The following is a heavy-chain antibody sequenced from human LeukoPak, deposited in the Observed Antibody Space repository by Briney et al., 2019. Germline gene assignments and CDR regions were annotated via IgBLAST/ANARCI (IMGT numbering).Heavy chain of an antibody. CDR2: TYYRSKWFY. CDR3: ARGRVSAFDI. V-gene: IGHV6-1*01. Sequence: SQTLSLTCAISGDSVSTDIGWNWIRQSPSRGLEWLGRTYYRSKWFYDYGVSVKSRITISPDTSKNQFSLQLNSMTPEDTAIYYCARGRVSAFDIWGQGTMVTVSS. D-gene: IGHD2-8*01. J-gene: IGHJ3*02. CDR1: GDSVSTDIG.